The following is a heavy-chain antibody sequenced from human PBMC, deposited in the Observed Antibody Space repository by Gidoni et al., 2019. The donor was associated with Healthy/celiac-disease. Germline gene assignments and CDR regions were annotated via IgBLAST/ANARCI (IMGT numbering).Heavy chain of an antibody. J-gene: IGHJ3*02. CDR2: ISYDGSNK. CDR3: ASLMVYAIVGAFDI. Sequence: QVQLVESGGGVVQPGRSLRLSCAASGFTLSSYAIHWVRQAPGKGLEWVAVISYDGSNKYYADSVKGRFTISRDNSKNTLYLQMNSLRAEDTAVYYCASLMVYAIVGAFDIWGQGTMVTVSS. CDR1: GFTLSSYA. D-gene: IGHD2-8*01. V-gene: IGHV3-30*04.